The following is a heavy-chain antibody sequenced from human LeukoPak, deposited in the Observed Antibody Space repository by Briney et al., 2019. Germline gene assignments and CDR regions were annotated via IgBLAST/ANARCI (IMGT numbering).Heavy chain of an antibody. Sequence: ASVKVSCKASGYTFASYYMHWVRQAPGQGLEWMGLISPSGGSATYAQKFQGRVTMTRDTSTSTVYMELSSLRSEDTAVYYCARELDRAAFDIWGQGTMVTVSS. D-gene: IGHD3-22*01. CDR1: GYTFASYY. J-gene: IGHJ3*02. V-gene: IGHV1-46*01. CDR3: ARELDRAAFDI. CDR2: ISPSGGSA.